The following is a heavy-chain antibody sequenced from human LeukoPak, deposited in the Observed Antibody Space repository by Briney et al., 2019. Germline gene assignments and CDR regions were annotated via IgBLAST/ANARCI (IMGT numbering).Heavy chain of an antibody. J-gene: IGHJ5*02. V-gene: IGHV5-51*01. CDR3: ARLTAPGGDGDWFDP. CDR1: GYSFTLYW. CDR2: IYPGDSET. Sequence: GESLKISCKGSGYSFTLYWIGWVRQMPGKGLEWMGIIYPGDSETRYGPSLQGQVTISADKSSRTAYLQWSSLKASDTAIYYCARLTAPGGDGDWFDPWGQGTLVTVSS. D-gene: IGHD2-21*01.